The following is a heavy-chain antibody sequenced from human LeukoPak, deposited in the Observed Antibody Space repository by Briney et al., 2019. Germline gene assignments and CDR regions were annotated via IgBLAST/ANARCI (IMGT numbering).Heavy chain of an antibody. Sequence: GASVKVSCKASGYTFTGYYMHWVRQAPGKGLEWMGGFDPEDGETIYAQKFQGRVTMTEDTSIDTAYMELSSLRSEDTAVYYCATVRHQYWYFDLWGRGTLVTVSS. CDR3: ATVRHQYWYFDL. J-gene: IGHJ2*01. V-gene: IGHV1-24*01. CDR1: GYTFTGYY. CDR2: FDPEDGET.